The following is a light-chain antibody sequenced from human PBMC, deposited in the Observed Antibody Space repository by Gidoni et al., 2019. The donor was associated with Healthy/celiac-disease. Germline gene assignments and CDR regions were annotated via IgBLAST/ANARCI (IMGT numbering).Light chain of an antibody. Sequence: DIVMTQSPLSLPVTPGEPASISCSSSQSLLHSNGYNYLDWYLQKPGQSPQLLIYLGSNRASGVPDRFSGSVSGTDFTLKISRVEAEDVGVYYCMQALQTPPFTFGPGTKVDIK. CDR3: MQALQTPPFT. CDR2: LGS. CDR1: QSLLHSNGYNY. J-gene: IGKJ3*01. V-gene: IGKV2-28*01.